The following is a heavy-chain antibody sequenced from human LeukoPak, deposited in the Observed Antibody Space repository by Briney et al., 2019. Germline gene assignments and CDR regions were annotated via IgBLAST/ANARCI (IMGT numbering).Heavy chain of an antibody. D-gene: IGHD3-22*01. V-gene: IGHV4-59*01. CDR3: ARGKDSSGYYYGPRWFDP. CDR1: GGSISSYY. Sequence: PSETLSLTCTVSGGSISSYYWSWIRQPPGKGLEWIGYIYYSGSTNYNPSLKSRVTISVDTSKNQFSLKLSSVIAADTAVYYCARGKDSSGYYYGPRWFDPWGQGTLVTVSS. CDR2: IYYSGST. J-gene: IGHJ5*02.